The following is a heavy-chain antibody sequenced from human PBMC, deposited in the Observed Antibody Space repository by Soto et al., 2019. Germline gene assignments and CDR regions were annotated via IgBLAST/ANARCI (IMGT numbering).Heavy chain of an antibody. V-gene: IGHV4-39*07. J-gene: IGHJ4*02. D-gene: IGHD2-15*01. CDR1: GASISSSSYY. CDR3: ASSCGGDNCYELDY. Sequence: SETLSLTCTVSGASISSSSYYWGWIRQPPGQGLEWIGEIYYSGSTNYNPSLKSRVTISADKSKNQFSLKLTSVTAADTAVYYCASSCGGDNCYELDYWGQGALVTVSS. CDR2: IYYSGST.